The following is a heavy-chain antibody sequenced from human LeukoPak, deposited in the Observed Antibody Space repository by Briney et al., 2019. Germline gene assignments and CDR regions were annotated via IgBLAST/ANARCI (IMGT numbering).Heavy chain of an antibody. J-gene: IGHJ6*03. V-gene: IGHV4-34*01. CDR1: GGSFSGYY. CDR3: ARQNFYRYCRSTSCYRPYYYYYMDV. Sequence: SETLSLTCAVYGGSFSGYYWSWIRQPPGKGLEWIGEINHSGSTNYNPSLKSRVTISVDTSKNQFSLKLSSVTAAGTTVYYCARQNFYRYCRSTSCYRPYYYYYMDVWGKGTTVTIS. D-gene: IGHD2-2*01. CDR2: INHSGST.